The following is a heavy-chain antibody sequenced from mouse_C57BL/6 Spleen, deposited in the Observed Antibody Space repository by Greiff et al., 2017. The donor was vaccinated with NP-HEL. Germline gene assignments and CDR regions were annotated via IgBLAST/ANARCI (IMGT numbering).Heavy chain of an antibody. Sequence: VQLQQPGAELVKPGASVKLSCKASGYTFTSYWMHWVKQRPGQGLEWIGMIHPNSGSTNYNEKFKSKATLTVDKSSSTAYMQLSSLTSEDSAVYYCGRSAIYYGYAMDYWGQGTSVTVSS. J-gene: IGHJ4*01. D-gene: IGHD1-1*01. CDR3: GRSAIYYGYAMDY. V-gene: IGHV1-64*01. CDR1: GYTFTSYW. CDR2: IHPNSGST.